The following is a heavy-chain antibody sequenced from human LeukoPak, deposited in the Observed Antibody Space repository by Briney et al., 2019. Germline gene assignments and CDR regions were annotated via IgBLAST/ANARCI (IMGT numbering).Heavy chain of an antibody. CDR1: GDSMSSIDW. CDR3: AANGYYTTEY. CDR2: IHHTGST. J-gene: IGHJ4*02. Sequence: SGTLSLTCAASGDSMSSIDWWSWVRQPPGKGLEWIGEIHHTGSTNYNPSLKSRVTISVDKSKNQFSLNFNSMSAADSAVYYCAANGYYTTEYWGQGTLVTVSS. D-gene: IGHD1-26*01. V-gene: IGHV4-4*02.